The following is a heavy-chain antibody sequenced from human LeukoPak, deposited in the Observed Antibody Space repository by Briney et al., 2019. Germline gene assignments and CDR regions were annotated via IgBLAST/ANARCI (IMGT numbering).Heavy chain of an antibody. J-gene: IGHJ5*02. CDR2: ISPKSDFI. V-gene: IGHV3-21*01. CDR1: GFSINSYD. Sequence: GGSLKLSCTASGFSINSYDMNWVRQAPGKGLEWVSSISPKSDFIYYSDSVRGRFAISRDNADNSLYLQMNSLRAEDTAVYYCARADCSASTCYLRRSWFDPWGQGTLVTVSS. D-gene: IGHD3-9*01. CDR3: ARADCSASTCYLRRSWFDP.